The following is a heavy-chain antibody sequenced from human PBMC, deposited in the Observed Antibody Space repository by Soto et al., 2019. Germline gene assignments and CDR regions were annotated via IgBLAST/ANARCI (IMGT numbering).Heavy chain of an antibody. CDR2: IYYSGST. CDR1: GGSVSSGSYY. Sequence: QVQLQESGPGLVKPSETLSLTCTVSGGSVSSGSYYWNWIRQPPGKGLEWIGYIYYSGSTNYNPALKSRVTTSVDMSKKQCSLKLSSVTAADTAVYYCARSYYGSFDYWGQGTLVTVSS. CDR3: ARSYYGSFDY. V-gene: IGHV4-61*01. D-gene: IGHD3-10*01. J-gene: IGHJ4*02.